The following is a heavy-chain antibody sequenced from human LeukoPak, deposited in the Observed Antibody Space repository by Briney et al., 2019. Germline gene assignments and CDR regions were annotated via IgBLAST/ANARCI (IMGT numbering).Heavy chain of an antibody. V-gene: IGHV4-34*01. CDR2: INHSGST. CDR3: ARASEIPGYSSGWTYYMDV. Sequence: SETLSLTCAVYGGSFSGYYWSWIRQPPGKGLEWIGEINHSGSTNYNPSLKSRVTISVDTSKNQFSLKLSSVTAADTAVYYFARASEIPGYSSGWTYYMDVWGKGTTVTVSS. J-gene: IGHJ6*03. D-gene: IGHD6-19*01. CDR1: GGSFSGYY.